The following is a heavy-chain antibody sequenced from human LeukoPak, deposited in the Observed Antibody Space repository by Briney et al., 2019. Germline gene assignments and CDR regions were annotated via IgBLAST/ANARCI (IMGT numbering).Heavy chain of an antibody. D-gene: IGHD1-26*01. J-gene: IGHJ4*02. CDR2: IYYSGST. CDR3: ARGSPEFTINH. V-gene: IGHV4-59*08. Sequence: TSETLSLTCTVSGGSISSYYWSWIRQPPGKGLEWIGYIYYSGSTNYNPSLKSRVTISVDTSKNQFSLKLSSVTAADTAVYYCARGSPEFTINHWGQGTLVTVSS. CDR1: GGSISSYY.